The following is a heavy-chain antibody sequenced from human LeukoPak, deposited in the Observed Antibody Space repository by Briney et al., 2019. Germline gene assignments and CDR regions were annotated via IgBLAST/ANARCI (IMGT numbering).Heavy chain of an antibody. CDR2: IKQDGSEK. Sequence: GGSLRLSCAASGFTFSSYWMSWVRQAPGKGLEWVANIKQDGSEKYYVDSVKGRFTISRDNAKSSLYLQMNSLRAEDTAVYYCARDRYPILPSDGFDYWGQGTLVTVSS. CDR3: ARDRYPILPSDGFDY. V-gene: IGHV3-7*01. J-gene: IGHJ4*02. D-gene: IGHD2-15*01. CDR1: GFTFSSYW.